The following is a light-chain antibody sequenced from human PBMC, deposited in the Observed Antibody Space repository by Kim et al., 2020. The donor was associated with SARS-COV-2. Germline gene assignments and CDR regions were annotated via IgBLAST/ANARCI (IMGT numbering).Light chain of an antibody. J-gene: IGLJ3*02. V-gene: IGLV2-14*04. CDR1: SRDIGAYNY. CDR2: SVN. CDR3: SSYTSSDAWV. Sequence: GQSVTISCTGSSRDIGAYNYVSWCQQHPGKAPKLMIFSVNRRPSGVSSRFSGSKSANTASLTISGLQPEDEADYYCSSYTSSDAWVFGGGTQLTVL.